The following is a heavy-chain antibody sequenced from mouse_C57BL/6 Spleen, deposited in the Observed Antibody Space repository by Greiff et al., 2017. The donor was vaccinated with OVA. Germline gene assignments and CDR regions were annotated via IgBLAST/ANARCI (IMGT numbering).Heavy chain of an antibody. CDR2: IYPSDSET. CDR3: AREVTTGSYYFDY. D-gene: IGHD2-2*01. V-gene: IGHV1-61*01. J-gene: IGHJ2*01. CDR1: GYTFTSYW. Sequence: QVQLQQPGAELVRPGSSVKLSCKASGYTFTSYWMDWVKQRPGQGLEWIGNIYPSDSETHYNQKFKDKATLTVDKSSSTAYMQLSSLTSEDSAVYYCAREVTTGSYYFDYWGQGTTLTVSS.